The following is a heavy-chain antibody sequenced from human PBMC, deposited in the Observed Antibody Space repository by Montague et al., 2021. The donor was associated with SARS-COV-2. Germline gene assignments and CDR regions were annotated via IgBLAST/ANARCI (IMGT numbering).Heavy chain of an antibody. Sequence: SVKVSCKGSEFTFTAYHIYWVRQAPGKGLERMGWINPSNGDTNHAQSFKGRVTMSSDASIETACMGLSRLTSDDTAVYYCARDLSLFRQAPAYWGQGTLVTVSS. D-gene: IGHD3-3*01. J-gene: IGHJ4*02. CDR3: ARDLSLFRQAPAY. CDR2: INPSNGDT. CDR1: EFTFTAYH. V-gene: IGHV1-2*02.